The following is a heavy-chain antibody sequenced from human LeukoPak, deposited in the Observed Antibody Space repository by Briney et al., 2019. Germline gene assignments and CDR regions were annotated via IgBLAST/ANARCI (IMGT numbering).Heavy chain of an antibody. CDR2: ISGSGGST. D-gene: IGHD3-22*01. CDR1: GFIFTDYG. J-gene: IGHJ4*02. V-gene: IGHV3-23*01. CDR3: AKDLQTYYYDSSGYYRPNYFDY. Sequence: GGSLGLSCAASGFIFTDYGMSWVRQAPGKGLEWVSAISGSGGSTYYADSVKGRFTISRDNSKNTLYLQMNSLRAEDTAVYYCAKDLQTYYYDSSGYYRPNYFDYWGQGTLVTVSS.